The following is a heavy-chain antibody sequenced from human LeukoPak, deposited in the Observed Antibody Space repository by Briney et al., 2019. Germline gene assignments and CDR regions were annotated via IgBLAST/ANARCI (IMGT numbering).Heavy chain of an antibody. Sequence: SETLSLTCAVYGGSFSGYYWSWIRQPPGKGLEWIGEINHSGSTNYNPSLKSRVTISVDTSKNQFSLKLSSVTAADTAVYYCAWTPSAYGSGSYYNDDYWGQGTLVTVSS. CDR1: GGSFSGYY. J-gene: IGHJ4*02. V-gene: IGHV4-34*01. D-gene: IGHD3-10*01. CDR2: INHSGST. CDR3: AWTPSAYGSGSYYNDDY.